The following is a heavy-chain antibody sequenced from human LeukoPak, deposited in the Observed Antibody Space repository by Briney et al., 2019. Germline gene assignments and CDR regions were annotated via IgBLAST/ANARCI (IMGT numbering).Heavy chain of an antibody. J-gene: IGHJ4*02. D-gene: IGHD3-10*01. V-gene: IGHV4-4*07. CDR3: ARTRYYYNSRSYGAPYYFDY. CDR2: IYTSGST. CDR1: GGSISSYY. Sequence: SETLSLTCTVSGGSISSYYWSWIRQPAGKGLEWIGRIYTSGSTNYNPSLKSRVTMSVDTSKNQFSLKLSSVTAADTAVYYCARTRYYYNSRSYGAPYYFDYWGQGTLVTVSS.